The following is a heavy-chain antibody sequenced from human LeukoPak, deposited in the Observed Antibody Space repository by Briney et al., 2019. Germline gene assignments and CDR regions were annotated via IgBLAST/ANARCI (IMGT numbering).Heavy chain of an antibody. CDR2: IHPSGTT. V-gene: IGHV4-39*01. Sequence: SETLSLTCTVSGGSISSSIYYWGWIRQPPGKGLEWIGSIHPSGTTYYNPSLKSRVTISVDTSKNQFSLKLSSVTAADTAVYYCATYRLGAATFDYWGQGTLVTVSS. CDR1: GGSISSSIYY. CDR3: ATYRLGAATFDY. D-gene: IGHD6-13*01. J-gene: IGHJ4*02.